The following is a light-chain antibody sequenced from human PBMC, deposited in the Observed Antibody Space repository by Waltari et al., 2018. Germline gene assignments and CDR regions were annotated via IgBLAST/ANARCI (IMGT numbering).Light chain of an antibody. J-gene: IGKJ1*01. CDR2: WAS. Sequence: DIVMTQSPDSLAVSLGETATINCKSSQRVFYPDNNKNYLVWYQQKPGQPPKLLISWASTRESGVPDRFIGSGSGTDFTLTISSLQAEDVAVYYCHQHHTTPWTFGQGTEVEI. V-gene: IGKV4-1*01. CDR3: HQHHTTPWT. CDR1: QRVFYPDNNKNY.